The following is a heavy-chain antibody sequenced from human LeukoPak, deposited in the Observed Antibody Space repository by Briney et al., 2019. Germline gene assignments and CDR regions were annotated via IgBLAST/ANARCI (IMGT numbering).Heavy chain of an antibody. J-gene: IGHJ5*02. CDR3: ARDIVVVPAALHWFDP. D-gene: IGHD2-2*02. CDR2: IYHSGST. Sequence: SETLSLTCTVSGGSISSYYWGWIRQPPGKGLEWIGSIYHSGSTYYNPSLKSRVTISVDTSKNQFSLKLSSVTAADTAVYYCARDIVVVPAALHWFDPWGQGTLVTVSS. V-gene: IGHV4-38-2*02. CDR1: GGSISSYY.